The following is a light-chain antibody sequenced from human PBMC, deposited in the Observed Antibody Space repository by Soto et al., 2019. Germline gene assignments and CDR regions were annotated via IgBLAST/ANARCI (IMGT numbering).Light chain of an antibody. J-gene: IGKJ1*01. CDR1: HNVGGL. CDR3: QQYDSDWT. V-gene: IGKV1-5*01. CDR2: DAS. Sequence: AERVTITSRASHNVGGLLAWYQHKPGKAPQLLINDASRLESGVPSRFSGSGSGTEFTLTISGLQPNDFATYLCQQYDSDWTFGQGTKVDI.